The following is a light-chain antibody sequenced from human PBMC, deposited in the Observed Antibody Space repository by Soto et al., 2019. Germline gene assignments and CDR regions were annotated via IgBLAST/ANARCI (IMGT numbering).Light chain of an antibody. J-gene: IGLJ1*01. Sequence: QSALTQPRSVSGSPGQSVTISCTGTSSDVGGYNYVSWYQQHPGKAPKLMIYDVSKRPSGVPDRFSGSKSGNTASLTISGLQAEDEADYYCCSYAGSYTNYVFGTGTKV. CDR1: SSDVGGYNY. CDR3: CSYAGSYTNYV. CDR2: DVS. V-gene: IGLV2-11*01.